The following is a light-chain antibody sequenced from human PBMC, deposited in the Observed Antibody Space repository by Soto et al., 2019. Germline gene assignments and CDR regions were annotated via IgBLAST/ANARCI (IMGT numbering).Light chain of an antibody. CDR1: SSDVGGYNY. CDR3: SSYTISSTWV. J-gene: IGLJ3*02. Sequence: QSALTQAASVSGSPGQSIAISCTGTSSDVGGYNYVSWYQQHPGKTPNLMIYDVSNRPSGVSNRFSGSKSGNTASLTISGLQAEDEADYYCSSYTISSTWVFGGGTKLTVL. V-gene: IGLV2-14*01. CDR2: DVS.